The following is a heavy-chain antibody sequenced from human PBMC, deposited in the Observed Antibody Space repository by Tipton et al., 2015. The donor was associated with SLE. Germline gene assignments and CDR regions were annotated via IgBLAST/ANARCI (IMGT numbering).Heavy chain of an antibody. V-gene: IGHV3-53*05. J-gene: IGHJ5*01. CDR3: ARDGYGSAWFDS. CDR2: IYSGGST. Sequence: SLRLSCAASGFTVSSKYMSWVRQSPGKGLEWVSIIYSGGSTYYADSVKGRLTISRDNSKNTVYLQMNSLRAEDTAVFYCARDGYGSAWFDSWGQGTLVTVSS. CDR1: GFTVSSKY. D-gene: IGHD3-10*01.